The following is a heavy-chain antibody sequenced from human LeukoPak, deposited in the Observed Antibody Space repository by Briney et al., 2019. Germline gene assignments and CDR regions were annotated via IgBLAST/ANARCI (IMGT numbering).Heavy chain of an antibody. Sequence: GGSLRLSCGASGFTFSNYEMNWVRQAPGKGLEWVSYISSSGSNIHYADSVKGRFTVSRENAKNSLYLQMNSLRAEDTAVYYCARRATTERGHSYGLDYWGQGTLVTVSS. J-gene: IGHJ4*02. CDR3: ARRATTERGHSYGLDY. CDR1: GFTFSNYE. D-gene: IGHD5-18*01. CDR2: ISSSGSNI. V-gene: IGHV3-48*03.